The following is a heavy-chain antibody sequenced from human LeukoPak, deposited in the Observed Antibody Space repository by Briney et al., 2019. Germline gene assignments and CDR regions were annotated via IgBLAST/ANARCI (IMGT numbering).Heavy chain of an antibody. V-gene: IGHV3-23*01. CDR2: ISGSGVMT. D-gene: IGHD1-26*01. CDR3: AKDRSIGTYYTFDH. CDR1: GFTFSDYA. Sequence: GGSLRLSCAASGFTFSDYAMTWVRQAPGKWLEWVATISGSGVMTYYADSVKGRFTVSGDNSKNTVYLQMSSLTAADTAVYYCAKDRSIGTYYTFDHWGQGTLVTVSS. J-gene: IGHJ4*02.